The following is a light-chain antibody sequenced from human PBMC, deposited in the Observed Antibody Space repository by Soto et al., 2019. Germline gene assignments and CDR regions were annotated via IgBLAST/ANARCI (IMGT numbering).Light chain of an antibody. CDR1: SSNIGSNY. V-gene: IGLV1-47*01. CDR2: RNN. CDR3: AAWDDSLSGVV. Sequence: QSVLTEPPSASETPGQRVTISCSGSSSNIGSNYVYWYQPLPGTAPKLLIYRNNQRPSGVPDRFSGSKSGTSASLAISGLRSEDEADYYCAAWDDSLSGVVFGGGTKVTVL. J-gene: IGLJ2*01.